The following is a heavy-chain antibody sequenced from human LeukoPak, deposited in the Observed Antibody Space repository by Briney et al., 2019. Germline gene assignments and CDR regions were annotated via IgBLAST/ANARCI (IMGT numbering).Heavy chain of an antibody. CDR3: ARVGYCSSTSCYPIDY. CDR2: INHSGST. CDR1: GGSFSGYY. D-gene: IGHD2-2*01. V-gene: IGHV4-34*01. Sequence: PSETLSLTCAVYGGSFSGYYWSWIRQPPGKGLEWIGEINHSGSTNYNPSLKSRVTISVDTSKNQFSLKLSSVTAADTAEYYCARVGYCSSTSCYPIDYWGQGTLVTVSS. J-gene: IGHJ4*02.